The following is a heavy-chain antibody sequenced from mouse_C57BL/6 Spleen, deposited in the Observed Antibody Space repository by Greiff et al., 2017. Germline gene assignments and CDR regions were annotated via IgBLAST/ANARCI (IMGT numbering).Heavy chain of an antibody. Sequence: EVKLVESGGGLVQPGGSMKLSCAASGFTFSDAWMDWVRQSPEKGLEWVAEIRIKANNHATYYAESVKGRFTISRDDSKSSVYLQMNSLRAEDTGIYYCTPGAMDYWGQGTSVTVSS. J-gene: IGHJ4*01. CDR3: TPGAMDY. CDR2: IRIKANNHAT. V-gene: IGHV6-6*01. CDR1: GFTFSDAW.